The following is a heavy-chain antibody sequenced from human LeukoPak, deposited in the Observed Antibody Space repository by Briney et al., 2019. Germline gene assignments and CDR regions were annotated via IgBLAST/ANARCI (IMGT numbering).Heavy chain of an antibody. CDR1: GFTFSSYS. CDR3: ARERPGEDTFDI. J-gene: IGHJ3*02. CDR2: ISSSSSYI. Sequence: GRSLRLSCAASGFTFSSYSMNWVRQAPGKGLEWVSSISSSSSYIYYADSVKGRFIISRDNAKNSLYLQMNSLRTEDTAVYYCARERPGEDTFDIWGQGTMVTVSS. D-gene: IGHD7-27*01. V-gene: IGHV3-21*01.